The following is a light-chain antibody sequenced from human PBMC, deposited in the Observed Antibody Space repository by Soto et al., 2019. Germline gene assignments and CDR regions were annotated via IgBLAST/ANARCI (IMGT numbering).Light chain of an antibody. Sequence: EVVMTQSPATLSVSPGERATLSCRASRRISSNLAWYQQRRGQAPRLLIYGASTRAPGIPARFSGSGSETEFTLTISSLQSEDFAVYYCQQYNDWPPLTFGGGTKVDIK. CDR3: QQYNDWPPLT. CDR1: RRISSN. V-gene: IGKV3-15*01. J-gene: IGKJ4*01. CDR2: GAS.